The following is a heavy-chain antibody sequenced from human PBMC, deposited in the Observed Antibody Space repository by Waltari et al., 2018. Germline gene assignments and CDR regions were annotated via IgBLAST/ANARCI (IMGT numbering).Heavy chain of an antibody. D-gene: IGHD4-17*01. V-gene: IGHV4-38-2*01. CDR1: GYSISSGYY. CDR2: IYHSGST. Sequence: QVQLQESGPGLVKPSETLSLTCAVSGYSISSGYYWGWIRQPPGKGLEWIGSIYHSGSTYYNPSLKSRVTISVDTSKNQFSLKLSSVTAADTAVYYCARHPDGDYDYWGQGTLVTVSS. CDR3: ARHPDGDYDY. J-gene: IGHJ4*02.